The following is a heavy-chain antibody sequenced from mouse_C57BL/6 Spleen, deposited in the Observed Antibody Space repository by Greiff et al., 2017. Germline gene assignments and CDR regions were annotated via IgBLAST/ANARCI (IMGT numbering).Heavy chain of an antibody. D-gene: IGHD1-1*01. CDR1: GYTFTSYW. CDR2: IYPGSGST. Sequence: QVQLQQPGAELVKPGASVKMSCKASGYTFTSYWITWVKQRPGQGLAWIGDIYPGSGSTNYNEKFKIKATLTVDTSSSTAYMQLSSLTSAYSAVDFCARLRYYGITYPMDYWGQGTSVTVSS. J-gene: IGHJ4*01. CDR3: ARLRYYGITYPMDY. V-gene: IGHV1-55*01.